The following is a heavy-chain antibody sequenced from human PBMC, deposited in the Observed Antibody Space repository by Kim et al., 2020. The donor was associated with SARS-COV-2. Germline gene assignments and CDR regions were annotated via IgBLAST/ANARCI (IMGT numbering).Heavy chain of an antibody. J-gene: IGHJ4*02. CDR1: GGSISSSSYY. Sequence: SETLSLTCTVSGGSISSSSYYWGWIRQPPGKGLEWIGSIYYSGSTYYNPSLKSRVTISVDTSKNQFSLKLISVTAADTAVYYCARHMYAGPLPAASVAGDYWGQGTLVTVSS. CDR3: ARHMYAGPLPAASVAGDY. CDR2: IYYSGST. V-gene: IGHV4-39*01. D-gene: IGHD6-19*01.